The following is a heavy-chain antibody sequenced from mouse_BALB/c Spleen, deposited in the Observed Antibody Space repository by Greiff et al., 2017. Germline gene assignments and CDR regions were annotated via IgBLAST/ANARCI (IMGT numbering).Heavy chain of an antibody. CDR2: ISYDGSN. CDR3: ARVLNSYYFDY. D-gene: IGHD4-1*02. J-gene: IGHJ2*01. V-gene: IGHV3-6*02. CDR1: GYSITSGYY. Sequence: EVQLQESGPGLVKPSQSLSLTCSVTGYSITSGYYWNWIRQFPGNKLEWMGYISYDGSNNYNPSLKNRISITRDTSKNQFFLKLNSVTTEDTATYYCARVLNSYYFDYWGQGTTLTVSS.